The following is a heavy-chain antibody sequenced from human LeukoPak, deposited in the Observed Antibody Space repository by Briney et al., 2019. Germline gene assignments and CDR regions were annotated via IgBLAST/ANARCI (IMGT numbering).Heavy chain of an antibody. Sequence: GGSLTLSCAASGFTFSYYWMTWVRQGPGEGLEWLGNINLDGSETHFVDSLKGRFTISRDNAKNSLSLQMSGLRVEDSPAYCSARGYSDRLRGGEGTQATVSS. V-gene: IGHV3-7*04. CDR3: ARGYSDRLR. CDR2: INLDGSET. D-gene: IGHD4-17*01. CDR1: GFTFSYYW. J-gene: IGHJ4*02.